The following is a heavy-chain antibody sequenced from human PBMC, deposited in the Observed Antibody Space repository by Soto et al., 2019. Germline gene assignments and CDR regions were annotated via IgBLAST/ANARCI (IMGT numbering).Heavy chain of an antibody. Sequence: GGSLRLSCAASGFTFSSYAMHWVRQAPGKGLEWVAVISYDGSNKYYADSVKGRFTISRDNSKNTLYLQMNSLRAEDTAVYYCARAYDSSGYYLSDYWGQGTLVTVSS. CDR2: ISYDGSNK. CDR1: GFTFSSYA. D-gene: IGHD3-22*01. J-gene: IGHJ4*02. V-gene: IGHV3-30-3*01. CDR3: ARAYDSSGYYLSDY.